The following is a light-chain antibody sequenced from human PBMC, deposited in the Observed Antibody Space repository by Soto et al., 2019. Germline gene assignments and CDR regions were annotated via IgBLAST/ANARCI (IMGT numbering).Light chain of an antibody. CDR1: QSVSSY. CDR2: DAS. V-gene: IGKV3-11*01. Sequence: EIVLTQSPATLSLSPGEGATLSCSASQSVSSYLAWYQQKPGQAPRLLIYDASNRATGIPARFSGSGSGTDFTLTISSLEPEDFALYYCQQRSNWPPAFGQGTKLEIK. CDR3: QQRSNWPPA. J-gene: IGKJ2*01.